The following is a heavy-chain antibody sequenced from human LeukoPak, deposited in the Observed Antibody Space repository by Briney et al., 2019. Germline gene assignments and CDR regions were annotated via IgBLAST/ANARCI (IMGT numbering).Heavy chain of an antibody. CDR1: GFTVSTNY. V-gene: IGHV3-7*01. Sequence: PGGSLRLSCAASGFTVSTNYMSWVRQAPGKGLEWVANIKQDGSEKYYVDSVKGRFTISRDNAKNSLYLQMNSLRAEDTAVYYCARGSEIAAAGLDYWGQGTLVTVSS. J-gene: IGHJ4*02. D-gene: IGHD6-13*01. CDR2: IKQDGSEK. CDR3: ARGSEIAAAGLDY.